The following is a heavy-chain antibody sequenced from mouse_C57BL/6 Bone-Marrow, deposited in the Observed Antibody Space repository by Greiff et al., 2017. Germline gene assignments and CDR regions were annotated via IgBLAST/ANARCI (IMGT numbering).Heavy chain of an antibody. D-gene: IGHD2-4*01. Sequence: DVMLVESGGGLVKPGGSLKLSCAASGFTFSDYGMHWVRQAPEQGLEWVAYISSGSSTIYYAATVQGRFTISRDNAKNTLFLQMTSLRSEDTAMYYCASKGLRRYAMDYWGQGTSVTVSS. CDR3: ASKGLRRYAMDY. V-gene: IGHV5-17*01. CDR1: GFTFSDYG. CDR2: ISSGSSTI. J-gene: IGHJ4*01.